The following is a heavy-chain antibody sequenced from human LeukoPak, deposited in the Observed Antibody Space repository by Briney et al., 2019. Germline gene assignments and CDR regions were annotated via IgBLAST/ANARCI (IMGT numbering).Heavy chain of an antibody. D-gene: IGHD3-22*01. CDR3: ARAPHYYDSSGYYKYYYYYGMDV. V-gene: IGHV4-61*01. J-gene: IGHJ6*02. CDR2: IYYSGST. Sequence: SETLSLTCTVSGGSVSSGSYYWSWIRQPPGKGLEWIGYIYYSGSTNYNPSLKSRVTISVDTSKNQFSLKLSSVTAADTAVYYCARAPHYYDSSGYYKYYYYYGMDVWGQGTTVTVSS. CDR1: GGSVSSGSYY.